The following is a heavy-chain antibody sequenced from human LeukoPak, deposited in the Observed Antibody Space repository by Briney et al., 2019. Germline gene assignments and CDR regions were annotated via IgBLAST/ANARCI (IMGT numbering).Heavy chain of an antibody. CDR1: GFTFSSYA. D-gene: IGHD1-26*01. V-gene: IGHV3-30*04. Sequence: GGSLTLSCAASGFTFSSYARHWVRQAPGKGLEWVAVISYDGSNKYYADSVKGRFTISRDNSKNTLYLQMNSLRAEDTAVYYCARERTRTSGRFKVGYYYYGMDVWGKGTTVTVSS. CDR2: ISYDGSNK. J-gene: IGHJ6*04. CDR3: ARERTRTSGRFKVGYYYYGMDV.